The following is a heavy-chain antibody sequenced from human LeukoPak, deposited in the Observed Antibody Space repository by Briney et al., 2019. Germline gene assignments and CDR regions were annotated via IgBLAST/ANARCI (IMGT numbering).Heavy chain of an antibody. CDR3: ARDDRKQQLAPGVDY. Sequence: PGGSLRLSRAASGFTFSSYSMNWVRQAPGKGLEWVSSISSSSSYIYYADSVKGRFTISRDNAKNSLYLQMNSLRAEDTAVYYCARDDRKQQLAPGVDYWGQGTLVTVSS. J-gene: IGHJ4*02. V-gene: IGHV3-21*01. CDR1: GFTFSSYS. D-gene: IGHD6-13*01. CDR2: ISSSSSYI.